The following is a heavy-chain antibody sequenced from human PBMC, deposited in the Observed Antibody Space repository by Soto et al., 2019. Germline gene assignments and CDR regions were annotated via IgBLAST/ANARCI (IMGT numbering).Heavy chain of an antibody. CDR3: VRERIPVFRGFDF. CDR1: GGSISSGDYY. CDR2: IYYTGST. V-gene: IGHV4-30-4*01. J-gene: IGHJ5*01. Sequence: PSENLSLTCTVSGGSISSGDYYWSWIRQPPGKGLEWIGYIYYTGSTYYNPSLQSRVTTSVDTSKNQFSLRLSSVTAADTAVYYCVRERIPVFRGFDFWGQGTLVTVSS. D-gene: IGHD3-3*01.